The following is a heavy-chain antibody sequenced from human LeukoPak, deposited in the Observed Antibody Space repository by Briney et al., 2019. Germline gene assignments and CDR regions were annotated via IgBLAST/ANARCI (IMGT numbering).Heavy chain of an antibody. D-gene: IGHD6-6*01. CDR1: GVTFSHYG. V-gene: IGHV3-23*01. CDR3: AKDHDSSYYYYVDV. CDR2: ISGSGVST. Sequence: PGGSLRLSCAASGVTFSHYGMSWVRQAPGKGLEWVSAISGSGVSTYYADSVKGRFTISRDNSKNTLYLQMNSLRAEDTAVYYCAKDHDSSYYYYVDVWGKGTTVTISS. J-gene: IGHJ6*03.